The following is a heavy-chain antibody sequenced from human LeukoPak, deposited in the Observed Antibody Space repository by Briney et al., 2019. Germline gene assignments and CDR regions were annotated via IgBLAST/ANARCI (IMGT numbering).Heavy chain of an antibody. J-gene: IGHJ4*02. CDR3: ATAKFGGNSYFDY. CDR1: GYTFTSYF. D-gene: IGHD4-23*01. V-gene: IGHV1-46*01. Sequence: ASVKVACKASGYTFTSYFIHWVRQAPGQGLEWMGIINPSGGSTNYAQKFQGRVTMTRDTSTSTVYMELSSLRSEDTAVYYCATAKFGGNSYFDYWGQGTLVTVSS. CDR2: INPSGGST.